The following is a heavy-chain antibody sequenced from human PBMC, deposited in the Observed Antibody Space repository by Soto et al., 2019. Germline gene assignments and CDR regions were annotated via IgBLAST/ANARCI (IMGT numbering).Heavy chain of an antibody. CDR2: FDPEDGET. V-gene: IGHV1-24*01. D-gene: IGHD2-2*01. J-gene: IGHJ3*02. CDR1: GYTLTELS. CDR3: ATVVAVPVPDAFDI. Sequence: ASVKVSCKVSGYTLTELSMHWVRQAPGKGLEWMGGFDPEDGETIYAQKFQGRVTMTEDTSTDTAYMELSSLRSEDTAVYYCATVVAVPVPDAFDIWGQGTMVTV.